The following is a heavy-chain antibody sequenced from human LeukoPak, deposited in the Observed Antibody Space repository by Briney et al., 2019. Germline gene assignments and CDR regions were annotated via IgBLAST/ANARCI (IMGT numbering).Heavy chain of an antibody. Sequence: ASVKVSCKASGYTFTSYDINWVRQATGQGLEWMGWMNPNTGNTGFAQKFQGRVTMTKDTSISTAYMELSSLRSEDTAVYYCARDLSGYSDYYFDYWGQGNLVTVSS. CDR2: MNPNTGNT. CDR3: ARDLSGYSDYYFDY. D-gene: IGHD3-3*01. V-gene: IGHV1-8*01. CDR1: GYTFTSYD. J-gene: IGHJ4*02.